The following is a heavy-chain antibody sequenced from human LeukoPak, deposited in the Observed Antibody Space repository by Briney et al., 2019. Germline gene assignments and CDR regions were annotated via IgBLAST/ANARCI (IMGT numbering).Heavy chain of an antibody. CDR2: ISISSGYI. J-gene: IGHJ4*02. CDR3: ATTALAGNFYFDY. V-gene: IGHV3-21*01. Sequence: PGGSLRLSYAASGFTFSSHSMNWVRQAPGKGLEWFSVISISSGYIYYADSVKGRFTIGRDIDKNSLYLQMNSLRAEDTAVYYCATTALAGNFYFDYWGQGTLVTVSS. D-gene: IGHD6-19*01. CDR1: GFTFSSHS.